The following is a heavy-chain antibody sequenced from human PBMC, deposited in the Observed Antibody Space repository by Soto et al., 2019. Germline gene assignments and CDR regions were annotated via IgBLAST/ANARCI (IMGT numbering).Heavy chain of an antibody. D-gene: IGHD6-6*01. Sequence: QVQLVESGGGVVQPGRSLRLSCAASAFTFSSYAMHWVRQAPGKGLEWVAVISYAGSNKYYADSVKGRFTISRDNSKNPLYLQMHSLRAEDTAVYYCARATRIAARPFDYWGQGTLVTVSS. CDR1: AFTFSSYA. J-gene: IGHJ4*02. V-gene: IGHV3-30-3*01. CDR2: ISYAGSNK. CDR3: ARATRIAARPFDY.